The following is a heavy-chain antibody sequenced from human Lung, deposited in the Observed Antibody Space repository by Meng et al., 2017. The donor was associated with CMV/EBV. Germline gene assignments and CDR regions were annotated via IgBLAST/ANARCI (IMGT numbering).Heavy chain of an antibody. Sequence: ASXXVSXKASGYTFTSYGISWVRQAPGQGLEWMGWISTYNDNTNYAQKLQDRVTMTTDTSTSTAYMELRSLRSDDTAVYYCARVSGHLITMILYYFDSWGQRTLVTVSS. D-gene: IGHD3-22*01. CDR1: GYTFTSYG. V-gene: IGHV1-18*01. CDR3: ARVSGHLITMILYYFDS. CDR2: ISTYNDNT. J-gene: IGHJ4*02.